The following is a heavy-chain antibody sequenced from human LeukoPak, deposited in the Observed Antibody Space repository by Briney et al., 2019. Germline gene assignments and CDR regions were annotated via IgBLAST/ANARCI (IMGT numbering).Heavy chain of an antibody. V-gene: IGHV1-69*06. D-gene: IGHD3-10*01. CDR3: AGLSSPLNLRYWYFDL. J-gene: IGHJ2*01. CDR1: GYNFRDYG. CDR2: IIPVFGTA. Sequence: VASLKVSCKASGYNFRDYGISWVRQAPGRGLEWMGGIIPVFGTANYAQKFQGRVTITADKSTSAAYMELSSLRSEDTAVYYCAGLSSPLNLRYWYFDLWGRGTLVTVSS.